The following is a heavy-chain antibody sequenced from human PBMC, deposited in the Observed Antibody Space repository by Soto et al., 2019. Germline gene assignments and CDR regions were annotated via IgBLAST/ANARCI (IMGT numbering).Heavy chain of an antibody. V-gene: IGHV1-58*01. CDR3: AAERDMATILAAFDI. CDR1: GFTFTSSA. CDR2: IVVGSGNT. Sequence: QMQLVQSGPEVKKPGTSVKVSCKASGFTFTSSAVQWVREARGQRLEWIGWIVVGSGNTNYAQKFQERVTITRDMSTSTAYMELSSLRSEDTAVSYCAAERDMATILAAFDIWGQGTMVTVSS. J-gene: IGHJ3*02. D-gene: IGHD5-12*01.